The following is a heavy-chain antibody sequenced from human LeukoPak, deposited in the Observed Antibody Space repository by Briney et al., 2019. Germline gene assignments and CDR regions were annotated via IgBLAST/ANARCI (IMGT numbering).Heavy chain of an antibody. CDR3: ARLSSGQSHFDY. CDR2: ISTYNGNT. CDR1: GYTFTSSG. V-gene: IGHV1-18*01. D-gene: IGHD3-22*01. J-gene: IGHJ4*02. Sequence: GASVKVSCKASGYTFTSSGISWVRQAPGQGLEWVGWISTYNGNTNYAQKLQGRVTMTTDTSTSTAYMELRSLRSDDTAVYYCARLSSGQSHFDYWGQGTLVTVSS.